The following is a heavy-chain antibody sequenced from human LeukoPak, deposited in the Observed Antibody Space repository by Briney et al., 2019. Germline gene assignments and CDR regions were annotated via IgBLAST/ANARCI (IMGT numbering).Heavy chain of an antibody. V-gene: IGHV4-59*01. Sequence: PSETLSLTCTVSGGSISSYYWSWIRQPPGKGLEWIGYIYYSGSTNYNPSLKSRVTISVDTSKNQFSLKLSSVTAADPAVYYCARSSVAYGDYPDYWGLGTLVTVSS. CDR2: IYYSGST. CDR3: ARSSVAYGDYPDY. CDR1: GGSISSYY. J-gene: IGHJ4*02. D-gene: IGHD4-17*01.